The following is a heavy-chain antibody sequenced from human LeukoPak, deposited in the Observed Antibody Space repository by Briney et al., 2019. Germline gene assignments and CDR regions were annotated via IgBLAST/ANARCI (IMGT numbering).Heavy chain of an antibody. CDR1: GFTFSSYE. Sequence: GGSLRLSCAASGFTFSSYEMNWVRQAPGKGLEWVSYISSCGSTIYYADSVKGRFTISRDNAKNSLYLQMNSLRAEDTAVYYCARSYYGYEYYFDYWGQGTLVTVSS. D-gene: IGHD5-12*01. V-gene: IGHV3-48*03. CDR2: ISSCGSTI. J-gene: IGHJ4*02. CDR3: ARSYYGYEYYFDY.